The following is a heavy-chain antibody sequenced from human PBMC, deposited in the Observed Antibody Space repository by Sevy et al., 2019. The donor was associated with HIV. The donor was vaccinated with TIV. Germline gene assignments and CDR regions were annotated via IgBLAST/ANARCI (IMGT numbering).Heavy chain of an antibody. V-gene: IGHV3-48*02. CDR3: AREPLEWSTHKRGYYYYYGIDV. CDR2: ISSSSSTI. J-gene: IGHJ6*02. Sequence: GGSLRLSCAASGFTFSSYSMNWVRQAPGKGLEWVSYISSSSSTIYYADSVKGRFTISRDNAKNSLYLQMNSLRDEDTAVYYCAREPLEWSTHKRGYYYYYGIDVWGQGTTVTVSS. D-gene: IGHD3-3*01. CDR1: GFTFSSYS.